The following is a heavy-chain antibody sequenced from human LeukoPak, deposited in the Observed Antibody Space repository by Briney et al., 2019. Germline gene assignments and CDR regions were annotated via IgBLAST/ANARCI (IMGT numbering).Heavy chain of an antibody. V-gene: IGHV3-66*01. Sequence: GGSLRLSCAASGFTVSSNYMSWVRQAPGKGLEWVSVIYSGGSTYYADSVKGRFTISRDNSKNTLYLQMNSLRAEDTAVYYCARSSYGSGSYSSEYWGQGTLVTVSS. CDR3: ARSSYGSGSYSSEY. J-gene: IGHJ4*02. D-gene: IGHD3-10*01. CDR1: GFTVSSNY. CDR2: IYSGGST.